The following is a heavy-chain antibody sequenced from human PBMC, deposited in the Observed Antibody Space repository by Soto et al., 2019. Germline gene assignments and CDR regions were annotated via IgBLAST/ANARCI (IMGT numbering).Heavy chain of an antibody. CDR1: GYTFSSYY. CDR2: INPAGSVT. CDR3: ARDNSRTFPAAPGDKKSDSSGWWFDP. J-gene: IGHJ5*02. D-gene: IGHD6-13*01. Sequence: ASVKVSCKASGYTFSSYYMNWVRQAPGQGLEWLGIINPAGSVTVYALKLQDRVTVTRDTSTSTVYMELNSLTSEDTAIYYCARDNSRTFPAAPGDKKSDSSGWWFDPWGQGTLVTVS. V-gene: IGHV1-46*03.